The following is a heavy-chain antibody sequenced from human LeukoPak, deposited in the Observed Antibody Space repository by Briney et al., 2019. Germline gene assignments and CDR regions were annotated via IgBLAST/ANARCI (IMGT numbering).Heavy chain of an antibody. J-gene: IGHJ6*02. V-gene: IGHV3-33*01. CDR1: GFTFSSYG. CDR3: ARDSSHDFWSGFMGANGMDV. CDR2: IWYDGSNK. Sequence: GGSLRLSCAASGFTFSSYGMHWVRQAPGKGLEWVAVIWYDGSNKYYADSVKGRFTISRDNSKNTLYLQMNSLRAEDTAVYYCARDSSHDFWSGFMGANGMDVWGQGTTVTVSS. D-gene: IGHD3-3*01.